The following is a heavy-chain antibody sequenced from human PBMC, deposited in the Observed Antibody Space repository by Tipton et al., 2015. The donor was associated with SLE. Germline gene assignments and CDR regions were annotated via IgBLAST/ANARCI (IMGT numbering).Heavy chain of an antibody. V-gene: IGHV4-39*07. CDR2: ISYTGST. D-gene: IGHD2-2*01. CDR3: ATSPLTL. J-gene: IGHJ4*02. Sequence: TLSLTCTVSGGPISSSYYWGWIRQSPGKGLEWIGSISYTGSTYYNPSLKSRVTISVDMSKNQFSLKLTSVTAADTAVYYCATSPLTLWGQGTLVTVSS. CDR1: GGPISSSYY.